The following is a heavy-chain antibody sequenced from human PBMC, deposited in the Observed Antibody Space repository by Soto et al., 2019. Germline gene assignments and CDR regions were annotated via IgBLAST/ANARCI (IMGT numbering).Heavy chain of an antibody. V-gene: IGHV3-21*01. CDR2: ISSTTNYI. CDR3: AKDRIVGATTFSDY. J-gene: IGHJ4*02. Sequence: PGGSLRLSCAASGFTFTRYSMNWVRQAPGKGLEWVSSISSTTNYIYYADSMKGRFTVSRDNAKNSVYLDMNSLSAEDTAVYYCAKDRIVGATTFSDYWGQGTLVTVSS. CDR1: GFTFTRYS. D-gene: IGHD1-26*01.